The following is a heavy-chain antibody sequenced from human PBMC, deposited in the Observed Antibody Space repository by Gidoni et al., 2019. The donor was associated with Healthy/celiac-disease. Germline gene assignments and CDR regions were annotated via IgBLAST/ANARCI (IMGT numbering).Heavy chain of an antibody. V-gene: IGHV3-30-3*01. D-gene: IGHD1-1*01. Sequence: QVQLVESGGGVVQPGRSLRLSCAASGFTFSSYAMHWVRQAPGKGLEWVAVISYDGSNKYYADSVKGRFTISRDNSKNTLYLQMNSLRAEDTAVYYCARIQRSRKPGPFDYWGQGTLVTVSS. CDR1: GFTFSSYA. J-gene: IGHJ4*02. CDR3: ARIQRSRKPGPFDY. CDR2: ISYDGSNK.